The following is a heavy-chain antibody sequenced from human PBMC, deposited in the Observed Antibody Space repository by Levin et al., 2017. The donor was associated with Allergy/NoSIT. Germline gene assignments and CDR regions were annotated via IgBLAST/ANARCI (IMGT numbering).Heavy chain of an antibody. Sequence: EASVKVSCKASGGTFSSYAISWVRQAPGQGLEWMGGIIPIFGTANYAQKFQGRVTITADKSTSTAYMELSSLRSEDTAVYYCATAKVTSIFGVVITDSESYYYYGMDVWGQGTTVTVSS. D-gene: IGHD3-3*01. CDR2: IIPIFGTA. J-gene: IGHJ6*02. CDR3: ATAKVTSIFGVVITDSESYYYYGMDV. CDR1: GGTFSSYA. V-gene: IGHV1-69*06.